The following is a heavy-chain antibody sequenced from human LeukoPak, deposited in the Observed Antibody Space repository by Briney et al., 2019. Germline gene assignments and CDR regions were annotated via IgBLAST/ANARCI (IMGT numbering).Heavy chain of an antibody. Sequence: SGGSLRLSCAASGFDFSSCAMSWVRQAPGKGLEWVSAISAGGLSTYYPDSVKGRFTISSDNSMNTVYLLLNSLRVEDTAIYYCATGAGPYYFYYMDVWGTGTTVIVSS. CDR1: GFDFSSCA. CDR3: ATGAGPYYFYYMDV. D-gene: IGHD3-10*01. CDR2: ISAGGLST. J-gene: IGHJ6*03. V-gene: IGHV3-23*01.